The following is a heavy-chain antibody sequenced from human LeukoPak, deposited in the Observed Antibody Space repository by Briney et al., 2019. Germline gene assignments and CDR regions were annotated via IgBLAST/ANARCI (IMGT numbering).Heavy chain of an antibody. Sequence: PGGSLRLSCAASGFTFSTYAMSWVRQAPGKGLEWVSAISGEGAGTYYAESVKGRFTISRDNSKNTLYLQMHSLRAEDTAVYYCAKDLLGDLYDRSGYYPPYFDYWGQGTLVTVSS. CDR1: GFTFSTYA. D-gene: IGHD3-22*01. CDR3: AKDLLGDLYDRSGYYPPYFDY. V-gene: IGHV3-23*01. CDR2: ISGEGAGT. J-gene: IGHJ4*02.